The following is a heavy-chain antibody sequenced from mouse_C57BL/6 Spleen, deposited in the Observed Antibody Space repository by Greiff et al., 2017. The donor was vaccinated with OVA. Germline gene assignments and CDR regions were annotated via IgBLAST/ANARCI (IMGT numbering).Heavy chain of an antibody. V-gene: IGHV1-55*01. CDR3: ARGIYAMDY. CDR1: GYTFTSYW. CDR2: IYPGSGST. Sequence: QVQLKEPGAELVKPGASVKLSCKASGYTFTSYWITWVKQRPGQGLEWIGDIYPGSGSTNYNEKFKSKTTLTVDTSSSTAYMQLSSLTSEDSAVYYCARGIYAMDYWGQGTSVTVSS. J-gene: IGHJ4*01.